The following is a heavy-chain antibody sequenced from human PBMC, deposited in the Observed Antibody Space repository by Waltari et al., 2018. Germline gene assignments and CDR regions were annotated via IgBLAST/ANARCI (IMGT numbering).Heavy chain of an antibody. V-gene: IGHV3-9*01. Sequence: EVQLVESGGGLVQPGRSLRLSCAASGFTFDDYAMHWVRQAPGTGLEWVSGISWNSGSICYADSVKGRFTISRDNAKNSLYLQMNSLRAEDTALYYCAKVGHCSSTSCYPDAFDIWGQGTMVTVSS. CDR2: ISWNSGSI. J-gene: IGHJ3*02. D-gene: IGHD2-2*01. CDR1: GFTFDDYA. CDR3: AKVGHCSSTSCYPDAFDI.